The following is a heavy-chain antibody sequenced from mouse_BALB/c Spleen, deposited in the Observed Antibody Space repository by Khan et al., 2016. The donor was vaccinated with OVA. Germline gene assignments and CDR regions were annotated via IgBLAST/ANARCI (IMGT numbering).Heavy chain of an antibody. V-gene: IGHV3-2*02. J-gene: IGHJ2*01. CDR2: ISYSDST. CDR1: GYSITSNYA. Sequence: EVQLQESGPGLVKPSQSLSLTCTVTGYSITSNYAWNWIRQFPGNKLEWMGYISYSDSTSYNPSLKSRISITRDTSQNQFFLQLNSVTTEDTATYYCAKRNYDGYYFDYWGQGTTLTVSS. CDR3: AKRNYDGYYFDY. D-gene: IGHD2-4*01.